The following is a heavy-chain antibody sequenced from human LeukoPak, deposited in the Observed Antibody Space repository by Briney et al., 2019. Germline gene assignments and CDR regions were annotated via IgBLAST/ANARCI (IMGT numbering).Heavy chain of an antibody. Sequence: GASVKVSCKASGYTFTSYGISWVRQAPGQGLEWMGWISAYNGNTNYAQKLQGRVTMTTDTSTSTAYMELRSLRSDDTAVYYCARVIRVENMYSSGWTDAFDIWGQGTMVTVSS. J-gene: IGHJ3*02. V-gene: IGHV1-18*01. CDR3: ARVIRVENMYSSGWTDAFDI. CDR1: GYTFTSYG. CDR2: ISAYNGNT. D-gene: IGHD6-19*01.